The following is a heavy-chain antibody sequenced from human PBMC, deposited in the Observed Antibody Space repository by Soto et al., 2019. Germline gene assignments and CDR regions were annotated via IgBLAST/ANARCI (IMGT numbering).Heavy chain of an antibody. J-gene: IGHJ4*02. CDR3: ARVGGVAARTFDY. CDR2: LYYSGNT. CDR1: GGSISPFY. Sequence: SETLSLTCTVSGGSISPFYWSWVRQPPGKGLEWIGYLYYSGNTNYNPSLKSRVTISVDASKNQVPLRLTSVTAADTAVYYCARVGGVAARTFDYWGQGTVVTVSS. V-gene: IGHV4-59*01. D-gene: IGHD2-15*01.